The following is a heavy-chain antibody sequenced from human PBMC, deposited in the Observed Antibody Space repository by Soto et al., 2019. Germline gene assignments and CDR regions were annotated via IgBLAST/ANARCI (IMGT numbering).Heavy chain of an antibody. Sequence: GGSLRLSCAASGFTFSHYAMSWVRQAPGKGLEWVSVISGRADSTDYADSVKGRFTISRDNSKNTLYLQMNSLRAEDTAVYYCAKSRIAAKATGYYYYYGMDVWGQGTTVTVS. CDR2: ISGRADST. J-gene: IGHJ6*02. CDR3: AKSRIAAKATGYYYYYGMDV. V-gene: IGHV3-23*01. CDR1: GFTFSHYA. D-gene: IGHD6-13*01.